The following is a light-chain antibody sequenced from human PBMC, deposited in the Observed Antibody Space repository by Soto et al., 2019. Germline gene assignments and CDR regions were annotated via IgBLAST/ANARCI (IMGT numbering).Light chain of an antibody. CDR3: QQLNSYLLT. CDR1: QGISSY. Sequence: IKFDESTSSLSACGGDKVTSTCRASQGISSYLAWYQQKPGKAPKLLSYAASTLQSGVPSRFSGSGSGTDFTLTISSLQPEDFATYYCQQLNSYLLTFGGGTKMDI. J-gene: IGKJ4*01. CDR2: AAS. V-gene: IGKV1-9*01.